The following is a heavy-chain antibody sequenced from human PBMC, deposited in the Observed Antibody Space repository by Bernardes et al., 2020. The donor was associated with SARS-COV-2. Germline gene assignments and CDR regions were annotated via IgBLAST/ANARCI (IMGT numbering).Heavy chain of an antibody. Sequence: KVSCKASGYTFTSYGISWVRQAPGQGLEWMGWISAYNGNTNYAQKLQGRVTMTTDTSTSTAYMELRGLRSDDTAVYYCARDDSSSWYLAFDIWGQGKMVTVCS. CDR3: ARDDSSSWYLAFDI. CDR2: ISAYNGNT. CDR1: GYTFTSYG. V-gene: IGHV1-18*01. J-gene: IGHJ3*02. D-gene: IGHD6-13*01.